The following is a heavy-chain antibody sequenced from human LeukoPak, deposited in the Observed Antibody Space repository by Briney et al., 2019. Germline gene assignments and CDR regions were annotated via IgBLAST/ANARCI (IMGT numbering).Heavy chain of an antibody. D-gene: IGHD3-9*01. CDR3: ARGGYYDILTGYETVDAFDI. V-gene: IGHV1-18*01. Sequence: ASVKVSCKASGYTFTSYGISWVRQAPGQGLEWMGWTSAYNGNTNYAQKLQGRVTMTTDTSTSTAYMELRSLRSDDTAVYYCARGGYYDILTGYETVDAFDIWGQGTMVTVSS. J-gene: IGHJ3*02. CDR2: TSAYNGNT. CDR1: GYTFTSYG.